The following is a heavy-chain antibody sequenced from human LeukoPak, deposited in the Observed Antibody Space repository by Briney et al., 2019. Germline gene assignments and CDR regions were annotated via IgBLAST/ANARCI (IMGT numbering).Heavy chain of an antibody. CDR3: ARGGPITIFGVVTPGNAFDI. J-gene: IGHJ3*02. CDR1: GYTFTSYG. Sequence: GASVKVSCKASGYTFTSYGISWVRQAPGQGLEWMGWISAYNGNTNYAQKLQGRVTMTTDTSTSTAYMELRSLRSDDTAVYYCARGGPITIFGVVTPGNAFDIWGQGTMVTVSS. D-gene: IGHD3-3*01. V-gene: IGHV1-18*01. CDR2: ISAYNGNT.